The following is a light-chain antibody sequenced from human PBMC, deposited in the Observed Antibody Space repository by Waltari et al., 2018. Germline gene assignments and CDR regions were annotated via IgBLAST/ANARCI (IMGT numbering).Light chain of an antibody. V-gene: IGKV3-20*01. J-gene: IGKJ1*01. CDR3: QHYVRLPAT. Sequence: CEASQSVSRTLAWYQQKPGQAPRLLIYGASTRATGIPERFSGGGSGTDFSLTINRLEPEDFAVYYCQHYVRLPATFGQGTKVEIK. CDR2: GAS. CDR1: QSVSRT.